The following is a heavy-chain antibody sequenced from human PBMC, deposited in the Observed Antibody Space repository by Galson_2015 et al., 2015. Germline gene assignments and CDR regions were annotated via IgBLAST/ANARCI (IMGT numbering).Heavy chain of an antibody. Sequence: SLTCTVSGGSISSGGYYWSWIRQHPGKGLEWIGYIYYSGSTYYNPSLKSRVTISVDTSKNQFSLKLSSVTAADTAVYYCARDTGYSYGPLDDAFDIWGQGTMVTVSS. CDR3: ARDTGYSYGPLDDAFDI. CDR2: IYYSGST. J-gene: IGHJ3*02. D-gene: IGHD5-18*01. CDR1: GGSISSGGYY. V-gene: IGHV4-31*03.